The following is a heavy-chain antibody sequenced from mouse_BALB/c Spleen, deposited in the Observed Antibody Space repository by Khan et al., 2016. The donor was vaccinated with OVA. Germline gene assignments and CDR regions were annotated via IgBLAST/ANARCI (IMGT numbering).Heavy chain of an antibody. D-gene: IGHD1-1*01. CDR2: ISYSGST. CDR3: ARRYYDGHWYFDF. Sequence: EVQLQESGPGLVKPSQSLSLTCTVTGYSITSDYAWNWIRQLPGNKLEWMAYISYSGSTSYHPSLKSRVSITRDTSKNPFFLQLNSVTTEDTAIYYCARRYYDGHWYFDFWGPGTTVTVSS. V-gene: IGHV3-2*02. CDR1: GYSITSDYA. J-gene: IGHJ1*01.